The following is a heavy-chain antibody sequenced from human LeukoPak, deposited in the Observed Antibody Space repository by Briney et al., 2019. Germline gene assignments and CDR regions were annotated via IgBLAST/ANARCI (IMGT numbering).Heavy chain of an antibody. V-gene: IGHV3-30*02. CDR3: ARAPRYGDYVDFYYGMDV. CDR1: GFTFSSYG. CDR2: IRYDGSNK. Sequence: GGSLRLSCAASGFTFSSYGMHWVRQAPGKGLEWVAFIRYDGSNKYYADSVKGRFTISRDNSKNTLYLQMNSLRAEDTAVYYCARAPRYGDYVDFYYGMDVWGQGTTVTVSS. D-gene: IGHD4-17*01. J-gene: IGHJ6*02.